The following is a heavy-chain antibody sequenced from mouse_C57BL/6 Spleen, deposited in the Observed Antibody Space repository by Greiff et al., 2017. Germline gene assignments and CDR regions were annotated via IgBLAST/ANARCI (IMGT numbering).Heavy chain of an antibody. CDR3: AIEPLHYSASSPYYFDD. CDR1: GYTFTSSW. CDR2: IHPSVSDT. V-gene: IGHV1-74*01. Sequence: QVQLQQSGAELVKPGASVKVSCKASGYTFTSSWMHWVKQRPGQGLEWIGRIHPSVSDTNYNKKFKGKATWTVDKSSSTAYMQLSSLTSEDSAVYYCAIEPLHYSASSPYYFDDWGQGTTLTVSS. D-gene: IGHD1-1*01. J-gene: IGHJ2*01.